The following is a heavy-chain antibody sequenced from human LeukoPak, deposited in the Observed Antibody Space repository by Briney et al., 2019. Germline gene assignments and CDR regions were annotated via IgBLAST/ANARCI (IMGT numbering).Heavy chain of an antibody. Sequence: GASVKVSCKASGYTFTSYGISWVRQAPGQGLEWMGWINPNSGGTNYAQKFQGRVTMTRDTSISTAYMELSRLRSDDTAVYYCARDGGFCLGSSTSCYSGWFDPWGQGTLVTVSS. V-gene: IGHV1-2*02. CDR1: GYTFTSYG. D-gene: IGHD2-2*02. CDR2: INPNSGGT. CDR3: ARDGGFCLGSSTSCYSGWFDP. J-gene: IGHJ5*02.